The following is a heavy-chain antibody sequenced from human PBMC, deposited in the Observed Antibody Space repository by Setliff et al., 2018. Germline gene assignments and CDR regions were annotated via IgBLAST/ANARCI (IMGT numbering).Heavy chain of an antibody. D-gene: IGHD4-17*01. V-gene: IGHV3-23*01. Sequence: GGSLRLSCAASGFTFWSYAMSWVRQAPGKGLEWISAITHSGWDTYHADSVKGRCTISRANSQNTLFLQMNSLRVEDTAVYYCSKHPTALTTAGGDYWGQGTLVTVSS. CDR3: SKHPTALTTAGGDY. CDR1: GFTFWSYA. CDR2: ITHSGWDT. J-gene: IGHJ4*02.